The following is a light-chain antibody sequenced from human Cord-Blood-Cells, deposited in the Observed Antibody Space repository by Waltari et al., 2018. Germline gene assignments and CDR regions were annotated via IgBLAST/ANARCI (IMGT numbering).Light chain of an antibody. Sequence: AIRMTQSPSSFSASTGDRVTITCRASQGTSSYLAWYQQKPGKAPKLLIYAASTLQSGVPSRFSGSGSGTDFTLTISCLQSEDFATYYCQQYYSYPTFGGGTKVEIK. J-gene: IGKJ4*01. V-gene: IGKV1-8*01. CDR3: QQYYSYPT. CDR2: AAS. CDR1: QGTSSY.